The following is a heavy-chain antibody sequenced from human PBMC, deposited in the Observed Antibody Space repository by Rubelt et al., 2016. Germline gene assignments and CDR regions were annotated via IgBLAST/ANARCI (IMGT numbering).Heavy chain of an antibody. CDR3: ARHGQVQSGDAFDI. D-gene: IGHD1-26*01. CDR2: IYPGDSDT. J-gene: IGHJ3*02. Sequence: EVQLVQSGAEVKKPGESLKISCKGSGCSFTSYWIGWVRQMPGKGLEWMGIIYPGDSDTRYSPAFQVHVPIHADNAIRTAYLQWSGLKASDTAMYSCARHGQVQSGDAFDIWGQGTRVTVSS. CDR1: GCSFTSYW. V-gene: IGHV5-51*01.